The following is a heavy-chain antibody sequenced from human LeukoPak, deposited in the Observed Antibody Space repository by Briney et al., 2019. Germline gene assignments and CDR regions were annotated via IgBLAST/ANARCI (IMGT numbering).Heavy chain of an antibody. CDR3: ARDLAFFGLSP. Sequence: GGSPRLSCAASGFILTSYGMHWVRQAPGKGLEWVAGISYDGSKTYFADSVKGRFTISRDTSKNTLYLQMNSLRIEDTAVYYCARDLAFFGLSPGGQGTLVTVSS. CDR1: GFILTSYG. CDR2: ISYDGSKT. D-gene: IGHD3/OR15-3a*01. V-gene: IGHV3-33*01. J-gene: IGHJ4*02.